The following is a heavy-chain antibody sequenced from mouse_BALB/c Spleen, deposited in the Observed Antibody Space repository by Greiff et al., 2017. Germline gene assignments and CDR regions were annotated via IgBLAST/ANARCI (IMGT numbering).Heavy chain of an antibody. V-gene: IGHV5-6-5*01. CDR3: ARGRHYFDY. CDR2: ISSGGST. J-gene: IGHJ2*01. Sequence: EVQRVESGGGLVKPGGSLKLSCAASGFTFSSYAMSWVRQTPEKRLEWVASISSGGSTYYPDSVKGRFTISRDNARNILYLQMSSLRSEDTAMYYCARGRHYFDYWGQGTTLTVSS. CDR1: GFTFSSYA.